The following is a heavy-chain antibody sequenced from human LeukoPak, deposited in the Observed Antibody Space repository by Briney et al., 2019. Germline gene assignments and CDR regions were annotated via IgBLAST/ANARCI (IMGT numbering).Heavy chain of an antibody. CDR1: GFTFSNYG. CDR3: AKDRATMTTRIFDF. V-gene: IGHV3-30*18. CDR2: VSYAGSNK. Sequence: PGRSLRLSCAASGFTFSNYGMHWVRQVPGKGLEWVALVSYAGSNKYYVDSVKGRFTISRDNSKNTLYLQMNSLRAEDTAVYYCAKDRATMTTRIFDFWGQGTLVTVSS. D-gene: IGHD4-17*01. J-gene: IGHJ4*02.